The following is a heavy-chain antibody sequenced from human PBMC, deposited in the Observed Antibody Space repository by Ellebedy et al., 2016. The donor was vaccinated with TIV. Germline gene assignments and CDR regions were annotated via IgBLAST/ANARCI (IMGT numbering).Heavy chain of an antibody. J-gene: IGHJ5*02. Sequence: GESLKISCVASGFTFRSEWMSWIRQAPGKGLEWVSFISSSGNSIYYAHSVKGRFTISRDNAKNSLYLQMNSLRAEDTAVYYCTRDLMASNWFDPWGQGTLVTVSS. D-gene: IGHD3-10*01. V-gene: IGHV3-11*01. CDR1: GFTFRSEW. CDR2: ISSSGNSI. CDR3: TRDLMASNWFDP.